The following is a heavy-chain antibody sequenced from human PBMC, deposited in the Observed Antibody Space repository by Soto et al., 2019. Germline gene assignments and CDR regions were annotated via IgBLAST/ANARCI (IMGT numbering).Heavy chain of an antibody. CDR2: INAGNGNT. D-gene: IGHD3-10*01. CDR1: GYTFTSYA. CDR3: ARSDSLLWFGEFYVMDV. Sequence: ASVKVSCKASGYTFTSYAMHWVRQATGQRLEWMGWINAGNGNTKYSQKFQGRVTITRDTSASTAYMELSSLRSEDTAVYYCARSDSLLWFGEFYVMDVWGQGSTVTVSS. J-gene: IGHJ6*02. V-gene: IGHV1-3*01.